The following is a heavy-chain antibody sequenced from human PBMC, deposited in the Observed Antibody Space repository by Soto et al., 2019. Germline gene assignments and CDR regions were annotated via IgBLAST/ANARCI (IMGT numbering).Heavy chain of an antibody. CDR3: ARVSKVVAATGSGYYYYYMDV. Sequence: PSETLSLTCAVYGGSFSGYYWSWIRQPPGKGLEWIGEINHSGSTNYNPSLKSRVTISVDTSKNQFSLKLSSVTAADTAVYYCARVSKVVAATGSGYYYYYMDVWGKGTTVTVSS. CDR2: INHSGST. V-gene: IGHV4-34*01. CDR1: GGSFSGYY. D-gene: IGHD2-15*01. J-gene: IGHJ6*03.